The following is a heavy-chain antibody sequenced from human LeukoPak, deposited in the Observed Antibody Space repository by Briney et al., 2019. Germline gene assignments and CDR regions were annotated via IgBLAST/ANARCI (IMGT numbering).Heavy chain of an antibody. CDR3: ARAGGFDY. Sequence: GGSLRLSCAASGFTFTTSWMHWFRQAPGKGLVWVSRIESDGTSTTYADSVKGRFTISRDNAKNSLYLQMNSLRAEDTAVYYCARAGGFDYWGQGTLVTVSS. D-gene: IGHD3-10*01. J-gene: IGHJ4*02. V-gene: IGHV3-74*01. CDR2: IESDGTST. CDR1: GFTFTTSW.